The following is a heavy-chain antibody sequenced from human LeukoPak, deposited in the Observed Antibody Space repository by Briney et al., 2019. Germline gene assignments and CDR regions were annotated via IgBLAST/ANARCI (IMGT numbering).Heavy chain of an antibody. J-gene: IGHJ4*02. D-gene: IGHD3-16*01. V-gene: IGHV4-39*01. CDR2: IYYSGST. Sequence: SETLSLTCTVSGGSISSSTYYWGWIRRPPGKGLEWIGSIYYSGSTYYNPSLKSRVPVSVDTSKNQFSLKLSSVTAADTALYYCVRGSTLRHYQYWGQGILVTVSS. CDR3: VRGSTLRHYQY. CDR1: GGSISSSTYY.